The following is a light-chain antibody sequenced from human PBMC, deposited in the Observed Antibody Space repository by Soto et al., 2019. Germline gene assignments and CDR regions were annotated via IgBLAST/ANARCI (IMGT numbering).Light chain of an antibody. CDR1: SSDVGVYNY. J-gene: IGLJ2*01. Sequence: QSVLTQPASVSGSPGQSITISCTGTSSDVGVYNYVSWYQQHPGKAPKLMIYDVSNRPSVVSNRFSGSKSGNTASLTISGLQAEDEADYYCSSYTSSSTSVVFGGGTKVTVL. V-gene: IGLV2-14*01. CDR3: SSYTSSSTSVV. CDR2: DVS.